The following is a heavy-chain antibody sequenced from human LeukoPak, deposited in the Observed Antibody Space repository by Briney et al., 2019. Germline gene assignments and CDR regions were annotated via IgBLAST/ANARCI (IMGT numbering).Heavy chain of an antibody. V-gene: IGHV4-59*01. CDR3: ARVSLGYCSGGSCLRFDP. Sequence: PSETLSLTCTVSGGSISSYYWSWIRQPPGKGLEWIGYIYYSGSTSYNPSLKSRVTISVDTSKNQFSLKLSSVTAADTAVYYCARVSLGYCSGGSCLRFDPWGQGTLVTVSS. J-gene: IGHJ5*02. CDR2: IYYSGST. D-gene: IGHD2-15*01. CDR1: GGSISSYY.